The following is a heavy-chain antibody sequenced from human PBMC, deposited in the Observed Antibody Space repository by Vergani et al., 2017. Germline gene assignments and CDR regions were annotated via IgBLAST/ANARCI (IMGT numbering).Heavy chain of an antibody. Sequence: EVQLVESGGGLVQPGRSLRLSCAASGFTFDDYAMHWVRQAPGKGLEWVSGISWNSGSIGYADSVKGRFTISRDNAKNSLYLQMNSLRAEDTALYYCAKDTTLHYDILTGYLRGGMDVWGQGTTVTVS. D-gene: IGHD3-9*01. J-gene: IGHJ6*02. CDR1: GFTFDDYA. CDR2: ISWNSGSI. CDR3: AKDTTLHYDILTGYLRGGMDV. V-gene: IGHV3-9*01.